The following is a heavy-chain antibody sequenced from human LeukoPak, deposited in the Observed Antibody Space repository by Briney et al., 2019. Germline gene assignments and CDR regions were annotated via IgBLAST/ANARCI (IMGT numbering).Heavy chain of an antibody. CDR1: GITFSTYW. J-gene: IGHJ4*02. V-gene: IGHV3-74*01. Sequence: GGSLRLSCAGSGITFSTYWMHWVRQAPGKGLVWVSRINSEGSTISYADSVKGRFTISRDNAKNTLFLQMNSLRAEDTAVYYCERISSDSISYYAQGGQGPLVPVSS. CDR2: INSEGSTI. CDR3: ERISSDSISYYAQ. D-gene: IGHD3-22*01.